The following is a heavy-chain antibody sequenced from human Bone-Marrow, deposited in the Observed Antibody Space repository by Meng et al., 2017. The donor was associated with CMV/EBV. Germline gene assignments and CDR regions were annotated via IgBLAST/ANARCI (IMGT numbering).Heavy chain of an antibody. CDR2: IWYDGSNK. CDR3: ASFSGSYLFDY. V-gene: IGHV3-33*01. J-gene: IGHJ4*02. CDR1: GFTFSSYG. Sequence: GESLKISCAASGFTFSSYGMHWVRQAPGKGLEWVAVIWYDGSNKYYADSVKGRFTISRDNSKNTLYLQMNSLRAEDTAVYYCASFSGSYLFDYWGQGTLVTVSS. D-gene: IGHD1-26*01.